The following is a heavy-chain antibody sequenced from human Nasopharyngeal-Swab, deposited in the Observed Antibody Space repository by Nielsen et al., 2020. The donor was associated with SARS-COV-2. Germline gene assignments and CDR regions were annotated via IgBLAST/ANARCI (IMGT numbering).Heavy chain of an antibody. J-gene: IGHJ4*02. CDR2: INPRDGST. CDR1: GSTFNFYY. D-gene: IGHD3-3*01. V-gene: IGHV1-46*02. Sequence: ASVKVSCKPSGSTFNFYYMHWVRQAPGQGLEWVGMINPRDGSTSYADNLQGRVTMTSDTSTSTVYMELRSLRSDDTAVYYCARHGVAEDYWGQGTLVTVSS. CDR3: ARHGVAEDY.